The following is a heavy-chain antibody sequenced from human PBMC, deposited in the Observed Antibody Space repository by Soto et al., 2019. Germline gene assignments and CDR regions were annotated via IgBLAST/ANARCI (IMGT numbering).Heavy chain of an antibody. CDR3: ARAVDYYDSSGYNGGPSLDP. V-gene: IGHV4-61*01. J-gene: IGHJ5*02. Sequence: SETLSLTCTFSGDSISSASYFWDWILQPPGKGLEWIGYIYYSGSTNYNPSLKSRVTISVDTSKNQFSLKLSSVTAADTAVYYCARAVDYYDSSGYNGGPSLDPWCQGTLVTGAS. D-gene: IGHD3-22*01. CDR2: IYYSGST. CDR1: GDSISSASYF.